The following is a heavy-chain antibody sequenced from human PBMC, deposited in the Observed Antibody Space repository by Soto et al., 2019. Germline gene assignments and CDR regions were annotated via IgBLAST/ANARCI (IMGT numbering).Heavy chain of an antibody. Sequence: ASVKVSCKASGYTCTSYDINCMRESTQHGLEWMGWMNPNSGNTGYAQKFQGRVTMTRNTSISTAYMELSSLRSEDTAVYYCARVMYYDILTGSLGTQFDPWGQGTLVTVSS. CDR2: MNPNSGNT. J-gene: IGHJ5*02. CDR1: GYTCTSYD. CDR3: ARVMYYDILTGSLGTQFDP. D-gene: IGHD3-9*01. V-gene: IGHV1-8*01.